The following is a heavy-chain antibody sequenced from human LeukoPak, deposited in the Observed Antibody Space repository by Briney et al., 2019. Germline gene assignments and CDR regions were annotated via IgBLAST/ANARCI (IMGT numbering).Heavy chain of an antibody. D-gene: IGHD2-15*01. CDR1: GFTFSSYS. J-gene: IGHJ4*02. CDR2: ISSSSSYI. CDR3: ARDREVVAATFDY. Sequence: GGSQRLSCAASGFTFSSYSMDWVRQPPGNGLEWVSSISSSSSYIYYADSVKGRFTISRDNAKNSLYLQMNSLRAEDTAVYYCARDREVVAATFDYWGQGTLVTVSS. V-gene: IGHV3-21*01.